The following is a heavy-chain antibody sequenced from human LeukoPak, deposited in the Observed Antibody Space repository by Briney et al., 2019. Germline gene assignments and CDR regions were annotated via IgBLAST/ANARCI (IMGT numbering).Heavy chain of an antibody. CDR3: ARSGGSGSHYARYYYYYMDV. CDR2: INTNTGNP. CDR1: GYTFTNYA. V-gene: IGHV7-4-1*02. D-gene: IGHD3-10*01. Sequence: ASVKVSCKASGYTFTNYAINWVRQAPGQGLEWMGWINTNTGNPTYAQGFTGRFVFSLDTSVSTAYLQVSSLKAEDTAVYYCARSGGSGSHYARYYYYYMDVWGKGTTVTVSS. J-gene: IGHJ6*03.